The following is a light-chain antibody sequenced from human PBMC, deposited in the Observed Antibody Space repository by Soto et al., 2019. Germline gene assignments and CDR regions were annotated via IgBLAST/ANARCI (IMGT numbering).Light chain of an antibody. CDR1: QDVGKW. J-gene: IGKJ5*01. Sequence: DIQMTQSPSTLSGSIVDKVTITCRASQDVGKWLAGYQQKPGKAPTLXVXGAXRVXSGVPTRYSGSGYGTDFTITISSLQPEDFATYYCQQANSLPITFGQGTRLAIK. V-gene: IGKV1-12*01. CDR2: GAX. CDR3: QQANSLPIT.